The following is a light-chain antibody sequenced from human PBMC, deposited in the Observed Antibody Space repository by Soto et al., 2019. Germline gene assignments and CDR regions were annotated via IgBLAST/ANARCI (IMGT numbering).Light chain of an antibody. CDR1: QTVSSW. CDR2: KAS. J-gene: IGKJ1*01. Sequence: DIQMTQSPSTLSGSVGDRVTITCRASQTVSSWLAWYQQKPGQAPRLLIYKASTVKSGIPSRFSGSGSGTEFTLTISSLQPDDFATYYRQHYNSYSEAFGQGTKVDIK. V-gene: IGKV1-5*03. CDR3: QHYNSYSEA.